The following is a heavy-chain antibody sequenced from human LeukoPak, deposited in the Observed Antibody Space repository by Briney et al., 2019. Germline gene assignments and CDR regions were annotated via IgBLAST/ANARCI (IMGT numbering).Heavy chain of an antibody. J-gene: IGHJ4*02. V-gene: IGHV3-30-3*01. D-gene: IGHD6-6*01. CDR3: ARASPRQLIYDY. Sequence: GGSLRISCAASGFTFSSYAMHWVRQAPGKGLEWVAVISYDGSNKYYADSVKGRFTISRDNSKNTLYLQMNSLRAEDTAVYYCARASPRQLIYDYWGQGTLVTVSS. CDR1: GFTFSSYA. CDR2: ISYDGSNK.